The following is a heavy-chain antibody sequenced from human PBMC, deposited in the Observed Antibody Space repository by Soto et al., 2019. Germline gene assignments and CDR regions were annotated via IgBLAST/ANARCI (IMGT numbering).Heavy chain of an antibody. D-gene: IGHD3-3*01. CDR2: ISGSGDRT. CDR1: GFTFGTFA. CDR3: AKLRYYALWSGENCFDP. Sequence: GGSLRLSCAASGFTFGTFAMSWVRQAPGKGLEWVSFISGSGDRTSYADPVKGRFTISSDTYENMLYLQMNSMRLEATAIYYCAKLRYYALWSGENCFDPWGQGTMAAGSS. J-gene: IGHJ5*02. V-gene: IGHV3-23*01.